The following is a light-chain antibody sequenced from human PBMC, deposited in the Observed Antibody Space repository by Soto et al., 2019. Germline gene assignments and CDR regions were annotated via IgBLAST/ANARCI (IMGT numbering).Light chain of an antibody. CDR3: TSYAGTYSFFYV. CDR2: EVS. CDR1: SSDVGAYNY. Sequence: ALTQPPSASGSPGQSVTISCTGTSSDVGAYNYVSWYQQLPGKAPKLIIYEVSKRPSGVPDRFSGSKSGNTASLTVSGLQAEDEADYYCTSYAGTYSFFYVFGTGTKSPS. J-gene: IGLJ1*01. V-gene: IGLV2-8*01.